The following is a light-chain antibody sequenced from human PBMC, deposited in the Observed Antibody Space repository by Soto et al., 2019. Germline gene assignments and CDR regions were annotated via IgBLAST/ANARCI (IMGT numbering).Light chain of an antibody. CDR3: QQSRNFPRT. Sequence: DIQMTQSPSSLSASVGDRVTITCRASQTIDSFLSWYQQKPGKAPKLLIYAAASLQTGVPSRFSGGGSGTHFTLTINSLQPEDFATYYCQQSRNFPRTFGQGTKVDIK. CDR2: AAA. CDR1: QTIDSF. V-gene: IGKV1-39*01. J-gene: IGKJ1*01.